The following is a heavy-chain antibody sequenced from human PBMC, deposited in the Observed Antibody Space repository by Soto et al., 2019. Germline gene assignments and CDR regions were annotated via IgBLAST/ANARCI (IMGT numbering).Heavy chain of an antibody. D-gene: IGHD3-3*01. V-gene: IGHV3-11*01. CDR2: ISSSGSTI. J-gene: IGHJ4*02. CDR3: ARVRETYYDLWSGLTAAYYFDY. Sequence: PGGSLRLSCAASGFTFSDYYMSWIRQAPGKGLEWVSYISSSGSTIYYADSVKGRFTISRDNAKNSLYLQMNSLRAEDTAVYYCARVRETYYDLWSGLTAAYYFDYWGQGTLVTVSS. CDR1: GFTFSDYY.